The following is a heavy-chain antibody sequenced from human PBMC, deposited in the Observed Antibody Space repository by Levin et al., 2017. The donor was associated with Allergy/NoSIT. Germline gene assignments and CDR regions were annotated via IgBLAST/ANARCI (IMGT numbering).Heavy chain of an antibody. V-gene: IGHV3-30*18. Sequence: GGSLRLSCAASGFTFSSYGMHWVRQAPGKGLEWVAVISYDGSNKYYADSVKGRFTISRDNSKNTLYLQMNSLRAEDTAVYYCAKEGLQYHDYFDYWGQGTLVTVSS. CDR2: ISYDGSNK. CDR3: AKEGLQYHDYFDY. J-gene: IGHJ4*02. CDR1: GFTFSSYG. D-gene: IGHD4-11*01.